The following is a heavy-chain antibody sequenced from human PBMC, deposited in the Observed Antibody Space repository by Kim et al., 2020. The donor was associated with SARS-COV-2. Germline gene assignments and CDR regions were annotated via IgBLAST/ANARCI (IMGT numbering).Heavy chain of an antibody. CDR3: TKEVRDYGGFDY. J-gene: IGHJ4*02. V-gene: IGHV3-30*02. D-gene: IGHD4-17*01. Sequence: HADSVKGRFTNSRDNSKNTLYLQMNSLKNEDTAVYYCTKEVRDYGGFDYWGQGTLVTVSS.